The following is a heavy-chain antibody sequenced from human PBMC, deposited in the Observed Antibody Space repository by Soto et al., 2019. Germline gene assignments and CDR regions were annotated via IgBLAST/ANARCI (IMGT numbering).Heavy chain of an antibody. V-gene: IGHV4-59*01. J-gene: IGHJ4*02. CDR2: IYYSGSI. CDR1: GASISSYY. CDR3: ARRYSSSFDY. D-gene: IGHD6-13*01. Sequence: SETLSLTCTVSGASISSYYWSWIRQPPGKGLEWIGYIYYSGSINYNPSLKSRVTISVDTSKNQFSLKLSSVTAADTAVYYCARRYSSSFDYWGQGTLVTVSS.